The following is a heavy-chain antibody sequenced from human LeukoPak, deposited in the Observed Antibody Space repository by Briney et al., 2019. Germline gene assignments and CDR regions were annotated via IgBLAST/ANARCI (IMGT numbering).Heavy chain of an antibody. CDR1: GYTFTSYD. Sequence: ASVKVSCKASGYTFTSYDINWVRQATGQGLEWMGWMNPNSGNTGYAQKFQGRGTITRNTSISAAYMELSSLRSEDTAVYYCARGVRIVVVPAAIANWSYFDYWGQGTLVTVSS. CDR3: ARGVRIVVVPAAIANWSYFDY. V-gene: IGHV1-8*03. D-gene: IGHD2-2*01. J-gene: IGHJ4*02. CDR2: MNPNSGNT.